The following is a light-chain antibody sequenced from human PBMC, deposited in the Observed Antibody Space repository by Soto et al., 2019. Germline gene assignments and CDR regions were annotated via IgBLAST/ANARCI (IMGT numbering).Light chain of an antibody. CDR2: GAS. CDR1: QSVSNSY. CDR3: QQYGRAPWT. J-gene: IGKJ1*01. Sequence: ENVLTQSPGTLSLSPGERATLSCRASQSVSNSYLAWYQQKPGQAPRLLIHGASSRATGIPDRFSGSGSGTDFPLTISRLEAEDFAVYFCQQYGRAPWTFGQGTKVEIK. V-gene: IGKV3-20*01.